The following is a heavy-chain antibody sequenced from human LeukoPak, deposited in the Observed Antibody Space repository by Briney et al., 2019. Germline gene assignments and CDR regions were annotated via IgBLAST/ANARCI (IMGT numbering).Heavy chain of an antibody. CDR1: GGSFSGYY. D-gene: IGHD6-19*01. CDR3: ARRAVAGSTGTFDY. V-gene: IGHV4-34*01. J-gene: IGHJ4*02. Sequence: PSETLSLTCAVYGGSFSGYYWSWIRQPPGKGLEWIGEINHSGSTNYNPSLKSRVTISVDTSKNQLSLKLSSVTAADTAVYYCARRAVAGSTGTFDYWGQGTLVTVSS. CDR2: INHSGST.